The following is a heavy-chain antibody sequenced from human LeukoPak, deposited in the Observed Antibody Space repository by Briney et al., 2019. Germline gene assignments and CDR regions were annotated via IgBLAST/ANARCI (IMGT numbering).Heavy chain of an antibody. CDR1: GGSISSSSHY. D-gene: IGHD2-15*01. CDR3: ARQRGRIVVVVAATGWFDP. V-gene: IGHV4-39*01. J-gene: IGHJ5*02. Sequence: SETLSLTCTVSGGSISSSSHYWGWIRQPPGKGLEWIGSIYYSGSTYYNPSLKSRVTISVDTSKNQFSLKLSSVTAADTAVYYCARQRGRIVVVVAATGWFDPWGQGTLVTVSS. CDR2: IYYSGST.